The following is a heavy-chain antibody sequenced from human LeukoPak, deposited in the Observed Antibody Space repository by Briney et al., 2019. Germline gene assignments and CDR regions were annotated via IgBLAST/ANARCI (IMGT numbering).Heavy chain of an antibody. V-gene: IGHV3-30-3*01. Sequence: GGSLRLSCAASGFTFSSYAMHWVRQAPGKGLEWVAVISYDGSNKYYADSVKGRFTISRDNSKNTLYLQMNSLRAEDTAVYYRARDFWSGYSLFDYWGQGTLVTVSS. D-gene: IGHD3-3*01. CDR2: ISYDGSNK. CDR3: ARDFWSGYSLFDY. CDR1: GFTFSSYA. J-gene: IGHJ4*02.